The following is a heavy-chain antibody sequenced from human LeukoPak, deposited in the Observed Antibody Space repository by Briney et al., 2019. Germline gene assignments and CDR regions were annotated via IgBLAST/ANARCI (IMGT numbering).Heavy chain of an antibody. D-gene: IGHD6-13*01. J-gene: IGHJ4*02. V-gene: IGHV3-30*18. CDR3: AKDGSVAAADYYFDY. CDR1: GFTFDDYA. Sequence: GSLRLSCAASGFTFDDYAMHWVRQAPGKGLEWVAVISYDGRNKYHADSVTGRFTISRDNSKNTLYLQMSSLRAEDTAVYYCAKDGSVAAADYYFDYWGQGTLVTVSS. CDR2: ISYDGRNK.